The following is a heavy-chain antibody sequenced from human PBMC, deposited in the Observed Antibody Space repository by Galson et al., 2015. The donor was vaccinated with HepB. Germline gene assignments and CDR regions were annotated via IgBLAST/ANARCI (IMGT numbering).Heavy chain of an antibody. CDR2: ISSSSSYI. D-gene: IGHD2-2*01. J-gene: IGHJ4*02. Sequence: SLRLSCAASGFTFSSYSMNWVRQAPGKGLEWVSSISSSSSYIYYADSVKGRFTISRDNAKNSLYLQTNSLRAEDTAVYYCARDFERVVPAAMKPFDYWGQGTLVTVSS. CDR1: GFTFSSYS. CDR3: ARDFERVVPAAMKPFDY. V-gene: IGHV3-21*01.